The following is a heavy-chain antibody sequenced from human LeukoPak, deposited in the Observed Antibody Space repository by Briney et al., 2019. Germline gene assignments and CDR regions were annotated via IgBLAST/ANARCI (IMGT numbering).Heavy chain of an antibody. Sequence: SETLSLTCAVSGYSISSGYYWGWIRQPPGKGLEWIGSIYHSGSTYYNPSLKSRVTISVDTPKNQFSLKLSSATAADTAVYYCARQGQYYDFWSGYVNWFDPWGQGTLVTVSS. CDR3: ARQGQYYDFWSGYVNWFDP. CDR2: IYHSGST. J-gene: IGHJ5*02. D-gene: IGHD3-3*01. V-gene: IGHV4-38-2*01. CDR1: GYSISSGYY.